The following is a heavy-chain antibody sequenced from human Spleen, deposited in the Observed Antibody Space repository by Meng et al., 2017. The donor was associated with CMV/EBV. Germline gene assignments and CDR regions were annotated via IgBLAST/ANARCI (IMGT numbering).Heavy chain of an antibody. D-gene: IGHD2-2*01. CDR1: GFIFDDYA. V-gene: IGHV3-9*01. CDR2: ISWNSVSI. CDR3: ATSHYCTSTSCYNFDY. Sequence: SLKISCAASGFIFDDYAMHWVRQAPGKGLEWVSGISWNSVSIGYADSVKGRFTISRDNAKNSLFLLMNSLRVEDTAVYYCATSHYCTSTSCYNFDYWGQGTLVTVSS. J-gene: IGHJ4*02.